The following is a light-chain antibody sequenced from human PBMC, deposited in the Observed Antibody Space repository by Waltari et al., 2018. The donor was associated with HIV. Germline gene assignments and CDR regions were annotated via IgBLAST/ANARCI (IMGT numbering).Light chain of an antibody. V-gene: IGLV2-11*01. CDR2: DVN. J-gene: IGLJ2*01. CDR3: CSYAGSYTYVV. CDR1: SSDVGGHKY. Sequence: QSALTQPRSVSGSPGHPVTMSCSGTSSDVGGHKYVFWYQQHTGKAPKLLIYDVNKRPSGVSDRFSGSKSGNTASLTISGLQVEYEADYYCCSYAGSYTYVVLGGGTKLTVL.